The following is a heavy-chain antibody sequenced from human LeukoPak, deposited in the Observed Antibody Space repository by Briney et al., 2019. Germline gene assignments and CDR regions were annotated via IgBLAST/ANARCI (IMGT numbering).Heavy chain of an antibody. CDR3: AQWGNNMDV. V-gene: IGHV4-34*01. D-gene: IGHD3-16*01. CDR1: GGSFSTYY. Sequence: SETLSLTCTVYGGSFSTYYWHRFRQPPGKGLEWIGEINYSGSTKYNPSLKSRVTISIDTSKNQFSLKLSSVTAADTAVYYCAQWGNNMDVWGKGTTVIVSS. J-gene: IGHJ6*03. CDR2: INYSGST.